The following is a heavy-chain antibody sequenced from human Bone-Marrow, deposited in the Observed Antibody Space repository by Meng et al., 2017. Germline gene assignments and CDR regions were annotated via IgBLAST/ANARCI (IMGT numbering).Heavy chain of an antibody. D-gene: IGHD5-18*01. CDR1: GGSFSGYY. CDR2: INHSGST. Sequence: QVQLQQWGAGLLKPSDTLSLTCAVYGGSFSGYYWSWIRQPPGKGLEWIGEINHSGSTNYNPSLKSRVTISVDTSKNQFSLKLSSVTAADTAVYYCARTRGYSYGYYGYWGQGTLVTVSS. CDR3: ARTRGYSYGYYGY. J-gene: IGHJ4*02. V-gene: IGHV4-34*01.